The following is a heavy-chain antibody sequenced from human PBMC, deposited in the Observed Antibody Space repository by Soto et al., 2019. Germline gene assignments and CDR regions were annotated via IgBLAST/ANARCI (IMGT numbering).Heavy chain of an antibody. CDR1: GFTFSTYS. CDR3: ARDALLVATPCDC. J-gene: IGHJ4*02. V-gene: IGHV3-48*02. CDR2: ITSTSGTK. Sequence: EVQLVESGGGLVQPGGSLRLSCTASGFTFSTYSMNWVRQAPGKGLEWVSYITSTSGTKYYADPVKGRFTISRDNAKNSLYLQMDSLRDEDTAVYYCARDALLVATPCDCWGQGTLVTVSS. D-gene: IGHD5-12*01.